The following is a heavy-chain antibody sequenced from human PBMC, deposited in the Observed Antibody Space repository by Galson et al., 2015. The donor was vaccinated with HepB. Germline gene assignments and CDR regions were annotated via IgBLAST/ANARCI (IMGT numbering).Heavy chain of an antibody. V-gene: IGHV3-53*01. CDR2: IYTGGST. J-gene: IGHJ4*02. CDR3: TREAKSYADF. D-gene: IGHD2-8*01. CDR1: GFSVSNYY. Sequence: SLRLSCAASGFSVSNYYMSWVRQAPGKGLEWVSVIYTGGSTFYADSVKGRFTISRDNSKNTLYLQMSSLRTDDTAFYYCTREAKSYADFWGQGTLVTVSS.